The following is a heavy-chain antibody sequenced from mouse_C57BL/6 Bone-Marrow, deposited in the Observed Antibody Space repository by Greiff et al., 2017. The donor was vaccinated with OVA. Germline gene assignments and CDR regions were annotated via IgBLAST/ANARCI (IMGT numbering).Heavy chain of an antibody. D-gene: IGHD1-1*01. Sequence: VHVKQSVAELVRPGASVKLSCTASGFNIKNTYMHWVKQRPEQGLEWIGRIDPANGNTKYAPQFQGKATITADTSSNTAYLQLSSLTSEDTAIYYCAPHYYGSKGGYYFDYWGQGTTLTVSS. CDR1: GFNIKNTY. CDR2: IDPANGNT. V-gene: IGHV14-3*01. J-gene: IGHJ2*01. CDR3: APHYYGSKGGYYFDY.